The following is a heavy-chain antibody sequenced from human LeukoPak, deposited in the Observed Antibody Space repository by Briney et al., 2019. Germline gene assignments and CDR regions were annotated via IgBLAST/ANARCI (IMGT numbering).Heavy chain of an antibody. CDR1: GGSISSSSAY. Sequence: SETLSLTCTASGGSISSSSAYWGWIRQPPGKGLEWIGSIYYSKNTYYNPSLKSRVTISADTSKNQFSLTLGSVSATDTAVYYCVSPRGISYGYFDYWGQGTLVTVSS. CDR3: VSPRGISYGYFDY. V-gene: IGHV4-39*01. J-gene: IGHJ4*02. D-gene: IGHD5-18*01. CDR2: IYYSKNT.